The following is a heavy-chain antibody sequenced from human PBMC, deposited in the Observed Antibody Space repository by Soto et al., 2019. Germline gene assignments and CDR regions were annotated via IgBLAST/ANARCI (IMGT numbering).Heavy chain of an antibody. V-gene: IGHV4-34*01. CDR3: ASGTRYSSGWYLYYYYGMDV. D-gene: IGHD6-19*01. Sequence: SETLSLTCAVYGGSFSGYYWSWIRQPPGKGLEWIGEINHSGSTNYNPSLKSRVTISVDTSKNQFSLKLSSVTAADTAVYYCASGTRYSSGWYLYYYYGMDVWGQGTTVTVSS. CDR2: INHSGST. CDR1: GGSFSGYY. J-gene: IGHJ6*02.